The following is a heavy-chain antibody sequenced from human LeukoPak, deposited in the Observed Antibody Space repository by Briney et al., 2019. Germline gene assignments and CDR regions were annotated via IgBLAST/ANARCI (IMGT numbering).Heavy chain of an antibody. J-gene: IGHJ4*02. CDR1: GYMFTNYY. CDR2: INPSGGST. D-gene: IGHD1-26*01. V-gene: IGHV1-46*01. CDR3: ARVPLGGSQLYSFDY. Sequence: ASVKVSCKASGYMFTNYYIHWARQAPGQGLEWVGVINPSGGSTSYAEKFQGRVTMTRDTSTSTVYMELSSLRSDDTAVYYCARVPLGGSQLYSFDYWGQGTLVTVSS.